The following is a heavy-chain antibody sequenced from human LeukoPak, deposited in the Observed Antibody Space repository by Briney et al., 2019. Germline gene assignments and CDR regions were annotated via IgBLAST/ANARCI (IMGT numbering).Heavy chain of an antibody. Sequence: PGESLRLSCAASGFIFSDYSFNWVRQAPGKGLEWVSSVSSGRGYIYYGDSVRGRFTISRDNSKNTLYLQMNSLRAEDTAVYYCAKDGEGLDYWGQGTLVTVSS. D-gene: IGHD7-27*01. V-gene: IGHV3-21*01. CDR2: VSSGRGYI. CDR3: AKDGEGLDY. J-gene: IGHJ4*02. CDR1: GFIFSDYS.